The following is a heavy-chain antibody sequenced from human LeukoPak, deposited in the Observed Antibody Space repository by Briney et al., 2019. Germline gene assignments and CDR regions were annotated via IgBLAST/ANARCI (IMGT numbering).Heavy chain of an antibody. CDR1: GFTFSDAW. CDR3: SGHMTSADY. J-gene: IGHJ4*02. CDR2: IKTKAHGGTT. Sequence: PGGSLRLSCAASGFTFSDAWMSWVRQAPGEGLEWVARIKTKAHGGTTDYAAPVNGRFTISRDDSKNTLYLEMNSLKSEDTAVYYCSGHMTSADYWGQGTLVTVSS. D-gene: IGHD2-21*02. V-gene: IGHV3-15*01.